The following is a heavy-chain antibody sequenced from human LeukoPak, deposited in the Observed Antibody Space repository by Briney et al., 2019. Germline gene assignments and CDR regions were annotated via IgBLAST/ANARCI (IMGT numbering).Heavy chain of an antibody. V-gene: IGHV1-8*01. Sequence: ASVTVSFTASVYTFTIYDINWVRQATGQGREWMGWTNPNSGNTGYAQKFQGRVTMTRNTSISTAYMELSSLRSEDTAVYYCARGGSGSSWYGFYYYYMDVWGKGTTVTVSS. J-gene: IGHJ6*03. CDR3: ARGGSGSSWYGFYYYYMDV. CDR1: VYTFTIYD. CDR2: TNPNSGNT. D-gene: IGHD6-13*01.